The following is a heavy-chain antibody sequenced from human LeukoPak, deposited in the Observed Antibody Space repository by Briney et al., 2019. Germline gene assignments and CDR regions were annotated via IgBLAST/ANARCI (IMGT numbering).Heavy chain of an antibody. CDR2: IFYSGST. V-gene: IGHV4-59*02. CDR3: ARVMDHGYSDY. CDR1: GGSVSGYY. J-gene: IGHJ4*02. Sequence: SETLSLTCTVSGGSVSGYYWSWIRQPPGKGLEFIGYIFYSGSTKYNPSLKSRVTILVDTSQNQSSLKLSSVTAADTAVYYCARVMDHGYSDYWGQGTLVTVSS. D-gene: IGHD4/OR15-4a*01.